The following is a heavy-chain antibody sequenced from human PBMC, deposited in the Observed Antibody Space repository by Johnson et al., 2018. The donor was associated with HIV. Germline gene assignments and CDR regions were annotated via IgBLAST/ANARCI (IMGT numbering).Heavy chain of an antibody. CDR1: GFSFSDYA. CDR3: AKDRYSLTRDTFDI. V-gene: IGHV3-30*04. D-gene: IGHD2-21*01. J-gene: IGHJ3*02. Sequence: QVQLVESGGGVVQPGRSLRLSCAASGFSFSDYAMHWVRQAPGKGLEWVAVISYDGSSKFYPNSLKGRFSISRDNAKNSLYLQMNSLRAEDTALYYCAKDRYSLTRDTFDIWGQGTMVTVSS. CDR2: ISYDGSSK.